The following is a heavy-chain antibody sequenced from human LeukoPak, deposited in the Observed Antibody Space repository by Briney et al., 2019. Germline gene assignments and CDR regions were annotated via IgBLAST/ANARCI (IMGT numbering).Heavy chain of an antibody. J-gene: IGHJ6*02. Sequence: GESLKISCKASGYSFPGYWIGWVRQMPGKGLEWMGIIYPGDSDTRYRPSFQGQVTISADKSTSTAYLQWNSLKASDTAMYYCARSDQLRWFGDPRRPYYYGMDVWGQGTTVTVSS. CDR2: IYPGDSDT. CDR3: ARSDQLRWFGDPRRPYYYGMDV. D-gene: IGHD3-10*01. V-gene: IGHV5-51*01. CDR1: GYSFPGYW.